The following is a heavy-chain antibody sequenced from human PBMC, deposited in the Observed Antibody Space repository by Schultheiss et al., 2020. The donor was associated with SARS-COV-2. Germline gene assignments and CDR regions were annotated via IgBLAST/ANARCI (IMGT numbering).Heavy chain of an antibody. Sequence: GGSLRLSCSASGFTFSAYGIHWVRQAPGKGPEYVSAISSDGGSTYYADSVKGRFSISRDNSKKTLYLRMRSLRPEDTAVYYCVKGPGQELTGEFWYFDYWGQGTLVTVSS. CDR1: GFTFSAYG. D-gene: IGHD7-27*01. CDR3: VKGPGQELTGEFWYFDY. V-gene: IGHV3-64D*06. CDR2: ISSDGGST. J-gene: IGHJ4*02.